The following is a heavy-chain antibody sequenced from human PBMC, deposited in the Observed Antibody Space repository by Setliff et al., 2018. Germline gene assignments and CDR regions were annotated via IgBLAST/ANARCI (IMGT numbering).Heavy chain of an antibody. CDR2: ISSRGIT. CDR3: STKGVPGT. V-gene: IGHV3-11*01. D-gene: IGHD1-1*01. J-gene: IGHJ4*02. CDR1: GFTFSDYY. Sequence: GGSLRLSCAASGFTFSDYYMSWIRQTPGKGLEWVSYISSRGITYYPDSVKGRFTIARDNAKNSVYLQMDSLREEDTAVYFCSTKGVPGTGGQGILVTVSS.